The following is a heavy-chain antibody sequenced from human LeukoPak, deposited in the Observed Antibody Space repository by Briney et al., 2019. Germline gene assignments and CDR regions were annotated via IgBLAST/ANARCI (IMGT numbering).Heavy chain of an antibody. CDR3: ARDPPQITTALLGFDP. V-gene: IGHV1-69*04. Sequence: SVKVSCKASGGTFSSYAISWVRQAPGQGLEWMGRIIPILGIANYAQKFQGRVTITADKSTSTAYMELSSLRSEDTAVYYCARDPPQITTALLGFDPWGQGTLVTASS. CDR2: IIPILGIA. J-gene: IGHJ5*02. CDR1: GGTFSSYA. D-gene: IGHD3-22*01.